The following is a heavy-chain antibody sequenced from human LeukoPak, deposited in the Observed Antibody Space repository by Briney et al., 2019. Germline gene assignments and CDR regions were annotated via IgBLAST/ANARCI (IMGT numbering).Heavy chain of an antibody. CDR1: GFTFSSYA. Sequence: GGSLRLSCAASGFTFSSYAMSWVRQAPGKGVEWVSGISGSGGSTYYADSVKGRFTISRDNSKNTLYLQMNSLRAEDTAVYYCAKPHIREPLSYFDYWGQGTLVTVSS. CDR2: ISGSGGST. CDR3: AKPHIREPLSYFDY. D-gene: IGHD5-24*01. J-gene: IGHJ4*02. V-gene: IGHV3-23*01.